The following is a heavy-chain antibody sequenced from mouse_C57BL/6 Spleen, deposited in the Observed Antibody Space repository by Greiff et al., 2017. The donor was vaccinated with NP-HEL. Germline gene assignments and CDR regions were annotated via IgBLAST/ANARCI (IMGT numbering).Heavy chain of an antibody. CDR3: ARYHSYAMDY. J-gene: IGHJ4*01. V-gene: IGHV1-55*01. Sequence: VQLQESGAELVKPGASVKMSCKASGYTFTSYWITWVKQRPGQGLEWIGDIYPGSGSTNYNEKFKSKATLTVDTSSSTAYMQLSSLTSEDSAVYYCARYHSYAMDYWGQGTSVTVSS. CDR2: IYPGSGST. CDR1: GYTFTSYW.